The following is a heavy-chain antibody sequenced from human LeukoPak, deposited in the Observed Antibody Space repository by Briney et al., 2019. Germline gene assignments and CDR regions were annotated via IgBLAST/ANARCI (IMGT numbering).Heavy chain of an antibody. V-gene: IGHV4-39*07. Sequence: SETLSLTCTVSGGSINSSSYYWGWIRQPPGKGLEWIGSIYYSGSTYYNPSLKSRVTISVDTSKNQFSLKLSSVTAADTAVYYCARDSSPGVAGPFDYWGQGTLVTVSS. J-gene: IGHJ4*02. D-gene: IGHD3-3*01. CDR3: ARDSSPGVAGPFDY. CDR1: GGSINSSSYY. CDR2: IYYSGST.